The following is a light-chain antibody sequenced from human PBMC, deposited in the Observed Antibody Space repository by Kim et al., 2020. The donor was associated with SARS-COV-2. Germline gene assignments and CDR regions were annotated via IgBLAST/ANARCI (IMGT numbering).Light chain of an antibody. J-gene: IGKJ2*01. CDR1: QSVASNS. CDR3: QQYARTPRT. CDR2: AAS. Sequence: LSPGERAPLSCRASQSVASNSLAWYQQKPGQAPRLLIYAASSRATGIPDRFSGSGSGTDFTLTISRLEPEDFAVYYCQQYARTPRTFGQGTKLEI. V-gene: IGKV3-20*01.